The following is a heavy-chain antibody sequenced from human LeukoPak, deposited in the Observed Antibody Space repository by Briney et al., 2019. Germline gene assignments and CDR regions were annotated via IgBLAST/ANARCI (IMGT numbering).Heavy chain of an antibody. CDR3: ARDGGPTKQWLVRGYNWFDP. Sequence: GGSLRLSCAASGFTFSSYSMNWVRQAPGKGLEWVSSISSSSSYIYYADSVKGRFTISRDNAKNSLYLQMNSLRAEDTAVYYCARDGGPTKQWLVRGYNWFDPWGQGTLVTVSS. J-gene: IGHJ5*02. CDR1: GFTFSSYS. V-gene: IGHV3-21*01. D-gene: IGHD6-19*01. CDR2: ISSSSSYI.